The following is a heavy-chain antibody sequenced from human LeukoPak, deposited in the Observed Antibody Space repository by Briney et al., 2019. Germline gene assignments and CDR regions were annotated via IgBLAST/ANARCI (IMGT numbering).Heavy chain of an antibody. D-gene: IGHD6-19*01. Sequence: SVQVSCKASGGTFSSYAISWVRQAPGQGLEWMGGIIPIFGTANYAQKFQGRVTITADESTSTAYMELSSLRSEDTAVYYCARPGAYSSGWYESYDAFDIWGQGTMVTVSS. CDR1: GGTFSSYA. V-gene: IGHV1-69*13. J-gene: IGHJ3*02. CDR2: IIPIFGTA. CDR3: ARPGAYSSGWYESYDAFDI.